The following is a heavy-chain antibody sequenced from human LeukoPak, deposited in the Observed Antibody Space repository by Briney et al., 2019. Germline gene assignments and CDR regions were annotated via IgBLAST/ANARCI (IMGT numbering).Heavy chain of an antibody. CDR1: GFTFGTYT. V-gene: IGHV3-23*01. CDR3: AKGGGRPLDDAFDV. J-gene: IGHJ3*01. CDR2: ILNNGVST. Sequence: GGSLRLSCAASGFTFGTYTMTWVRQAPGLGLEWVSTILNNGVSTYHADSVKDRFTISRDNSRNTLHLQMNSLRAEDTAVYYCAKGGGRPLDDAFDVWGQGTMVTVSS.